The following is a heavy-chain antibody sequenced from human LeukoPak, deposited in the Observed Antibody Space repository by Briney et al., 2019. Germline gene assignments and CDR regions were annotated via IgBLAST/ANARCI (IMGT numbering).Heavy chain of an antibody. J-gene: IGHJ4*02. CDR1: GSTFSDYY. V-gene: IGHV3-11*05. CDR3: ARVLGSYTFDY. Sequence: GGSLRLSCAASGSTFSDYYMSWIRQAPGKGLEWVSYISSSSIYTNSADSVKGRFTISRDNAKNSLYLQMNSLRAEDTAVYYCARVLGSYTFDYWGQGTLVTVSS. CDR2: ISSSSIYT. D-gene: IGHD3-10*01.